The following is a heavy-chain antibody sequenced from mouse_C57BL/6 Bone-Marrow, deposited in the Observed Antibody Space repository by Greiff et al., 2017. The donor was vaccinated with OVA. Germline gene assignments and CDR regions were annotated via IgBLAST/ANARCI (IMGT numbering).Heavy chain of an antibody. CDR2: IWSGGST. V-gene: IGHV2-4*01. CDR3: AKTGFITTVVATLDWYFDV. CDR1: GSSLTSSG. J-gene: IGHJ1*03. Sequence: VMLVESGPGLVQPSQSLSITCTVPGSSLTSSGVHWVRQPPGKGLEWLGVIWSGGSTVYNAAFISRLSISKDTSKSQVFFKMNSLQADDTAIYYCAKTGFITTVVATLDWYFDVWGTGTTVTVSS. D-gene: IGHD1-1*01.